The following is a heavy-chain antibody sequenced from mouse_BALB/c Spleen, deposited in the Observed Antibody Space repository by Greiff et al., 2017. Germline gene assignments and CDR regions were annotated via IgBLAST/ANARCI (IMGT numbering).Heavy chain of an antibody. V-gene: IGHV5-6-5*01. Sequence: EVKLMESGGGLVKPGGSLKLSCAASGFTFSSYAMSWVRQTPEKRLEWVASISSGGSTYYPDSVKGRFTISRDNARNILYLQMSSLRSEDTAMYYCARDPTPYAMDYWGQGTSVTVSS. D-gene: IGHD1-1*01. CDR3: ARDPTPYAMDY. J-gene: IGHJ4*01. CDR2: ISSGGST. CDR1: GFTFSSYA.